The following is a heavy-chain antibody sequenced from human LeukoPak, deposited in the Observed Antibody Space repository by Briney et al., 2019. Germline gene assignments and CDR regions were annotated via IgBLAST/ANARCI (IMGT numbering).Heavy chain of an antibody. CDR1: GFTFSSYA. J-gene: IGHJ4*02. D-gene: IGHD1-26*01. Sequence: GGSLRLSGAAPGFTFSSYAMTWVRRAPGKGLEWVSTIEVGGAITHYAASVKGRFTISRDTSKKILYLQMDSLRPEDTAVYYCAKPLGGSYLFDRWGQGTLVTVSS. CDR3: AKPLGGSYLFDR. V-gene: IGHV3-23*01. CDR2: IEVGGAIT.